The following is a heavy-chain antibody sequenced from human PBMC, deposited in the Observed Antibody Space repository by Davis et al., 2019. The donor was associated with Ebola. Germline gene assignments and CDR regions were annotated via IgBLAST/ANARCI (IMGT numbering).Heavy chain of an antibody. Sequence: GESLKISCAASGFTFSSYGMHWVRQAPGKGLEWVAVIWYDGSNKYYADSVKGRFTISRDNSKNTLYLQMNSLRAEDTAVYYCARDRITILRSGGMDVWGQGTTVTVSS. V-gene: IGHV3-33*01. CDR3: ARDRITILRSGGMDV. J-gene: IGHJ6*02. CDR2: IWYDGSNK. D-gene: IGHD3-3*01. CDR1: GFTFSSYG.